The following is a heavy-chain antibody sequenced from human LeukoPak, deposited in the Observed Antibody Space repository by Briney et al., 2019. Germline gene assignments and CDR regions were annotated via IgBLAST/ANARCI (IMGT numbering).Heavy chain of an antibody. CDR1: GFTFSNAW. Sequence: PGGSLRLSCAASGFTFSNAWMSWVRQAPGKGLEWVGRIKSKTDGGTTDYAAPVKGRFTISRDNAKNTLYLQMDSLRAEDTAVYYCATIKSGASDYWGQGTLVTVSS. CDR2: IKSKTDGGTT. J-gene: IGHJ4*02. CDR3: ATIKSGASDY. V-gene: IGHV3-15*01. D-gene: IGHD7-27*01.